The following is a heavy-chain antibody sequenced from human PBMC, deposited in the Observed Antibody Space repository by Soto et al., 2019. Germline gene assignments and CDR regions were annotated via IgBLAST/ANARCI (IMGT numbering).Heavy chain of an antibody. CDR2: IYYSGST. CDR1: GGSISSGGYY. D-gene: IGHD3-10*01. CDR3: AVRGYYGPYYFDY. V-gene: IGHV4-31*03. J-gene: IGHJ4*02. Sequence: SETLSLTCTVSGGSISSGGYYWSWIRQHPGKGLEWIGYIYYSGSTYYNLSLKGRVTISVDTSKNQFSLKLSSVTAADTAVYYCAVRGYYGPYYFDYWGQGTLVTVSS.